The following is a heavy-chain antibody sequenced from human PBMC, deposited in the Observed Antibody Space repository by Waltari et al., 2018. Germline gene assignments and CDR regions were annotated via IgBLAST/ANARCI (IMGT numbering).Heavy chain of an antibody. J-gene: IGHJ6*02. Sequence: PPGKVLEWIGKIFYSGETYYHPSLRSRVTISVDTSKNQFSLKLSSVTAADTAVYYCARLDGGGYSYGYDYYYGMDVWGQGTTVTVSS. CDR2: IFYSGET. CDR3: ARLDGGGYSYGYDYYYGMDV. D-gene: IGHD5-18*01. V-gene: IGHV4-39*01.